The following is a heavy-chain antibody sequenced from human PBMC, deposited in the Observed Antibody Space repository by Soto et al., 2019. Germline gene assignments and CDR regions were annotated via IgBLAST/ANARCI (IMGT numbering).Heavy chain of an antibody. CDR2: IIPIFGTA. D-gene: IGHD2-15*01. Sequence: GASVKVSCKASGGTFSSYAISWVRQAPGQGLEWMGGIIPIFGTANYAQKFQGRVTITADESTSTAYMELSSLRSEDTAVYYCARGGYTVVAAMYWFDPWGQGNMVTVSS. CDR1: GGTFSSYA. V-gene: IGHV1-69*13. CDR3: ARGGYTVVAAMYWFDP. J-gene: IGHJ5*02.